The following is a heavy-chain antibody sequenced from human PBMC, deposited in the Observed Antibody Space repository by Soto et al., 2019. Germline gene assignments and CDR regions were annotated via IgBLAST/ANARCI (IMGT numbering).Heavy chain of an antibody. CDR1: GFSLSTSGVG. CDR3: AHSEDREGGYAFWSGYYSWFDP. J-gene: IGHJ5*02. CDR2: IYWNDDK. Sequence: QITLKESGPTLVKPTQTLTLTCTFSGFSLSTSGVGVGWIRQPPGKALEWLALIYWNDDKRYSPSLKSRLTITQDTPKNQVVLTMTNMDPVDTATYYCAHSEDREGGYAFWSGYYSWFDPWGQGTLVTVSS. V-gene: IGHV2-5*01. D-gene: IGHD3-3*01.